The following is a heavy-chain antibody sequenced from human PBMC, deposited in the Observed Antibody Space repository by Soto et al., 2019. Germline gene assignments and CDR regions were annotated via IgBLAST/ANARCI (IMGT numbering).Heavy chain of an antibody. CDR1: GFTFSSYG. CDR2: ISSDGSNK. CDR3: AKDRPSGSRPSYSGMDV. Sequence: QVQLVESGGGVVQPGRSLRLSCAASGFTFSSYGMHWVRQAPGKGLEWVAVISSDGSNKYYADSVKGRFTISRDNSKNTLYLQMTRLIAEDTAVYSCAKDRPSGSRPSYSGMDVWGQGTTVTVSS. D-gene: IGHD1-26*01. J-gene: IGHJ6*02. V-gene: IGHV3-30*18.